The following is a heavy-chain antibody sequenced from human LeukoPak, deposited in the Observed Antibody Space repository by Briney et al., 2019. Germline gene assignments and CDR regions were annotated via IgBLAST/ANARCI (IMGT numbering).Heavy chain of an antibody. CDR2: ISYDGSNK. Sequence: GGSLRLSCAASGFTFSSYAMHWVRQAPGKGLEWVAVISYDGSNKYYAGSVKGRFTISRDNSKNTLYLQMNSLRAEDTAVYYCARDKADFWSGLDYWGQGTLVTVSS. V-gene: IGHV3-30-3*01. J-gene: IGHJ4*02. D-gene: IGHD3-3*01. CDR1: GFTFSSYA. CDR3: ARDKADFWSGLDY.